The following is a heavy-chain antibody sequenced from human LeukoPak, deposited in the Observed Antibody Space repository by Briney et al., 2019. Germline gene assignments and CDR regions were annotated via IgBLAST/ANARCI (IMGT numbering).Heavy chain of an antibody. CDR2: ISSSSSYI. D-gene: IGHD3-10*01. J-gene: IGHJ4*02. V-gene: IGHV3-21*01. CDR3: ATLSGSDY. Sequence: GVSLRLSCAASGFTFSSYSMTWVRQAPGKGLEWVSSISSSSSYIYYADSVKGRFTISRDNAKNSLYLQMNSLRAEDTAVYYCATLSGSDYWGQGTLVTVSS. CDR1: GFTFSSYS.